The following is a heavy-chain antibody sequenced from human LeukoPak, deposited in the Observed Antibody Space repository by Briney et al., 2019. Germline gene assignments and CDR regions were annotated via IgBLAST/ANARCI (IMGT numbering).Heavy chain of an antibody. CDR3: AKSETWSKGWYVDY. CDR2: IRYDGSNK. V-gene: IGHV3-30*02. J-gene: IGHJ4*02. D-gene: IGHD3-3*01. Sequence: GGSLRLSCAASGFTFSSYGMFWVRQAPGKGLEWVAFIRYDGSNKYYADSVKGRFTISRDSSKNTLYLQMNSLRPEDTAVFYCAKSETWSKGWYVDYWGQGTLVTVSS. CDR1: GFTFSSYG.